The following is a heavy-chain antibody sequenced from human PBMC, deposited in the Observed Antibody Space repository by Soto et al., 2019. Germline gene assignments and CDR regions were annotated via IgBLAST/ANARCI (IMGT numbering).Heavy chain of an antibody. CDR2: ISYDGSNK. J-gene: IGHJ6*02. V-gene: IGHV3-30*18. Sequence: PGGSLRLSCAASGFTFSSYGMHWVRQAPGKGLEWVAVISYDGSNKYYADSVKGRFTISRDNSKNTLYLQMNSLRAEDTAVYYCAKVFWVVPADASNSGMDFSGLGTTVIVSS. CDR1: GFTFSSYG. D-gene: IGHD2-2*01. CDR3: AKVFWVVPADASNSGMDF.